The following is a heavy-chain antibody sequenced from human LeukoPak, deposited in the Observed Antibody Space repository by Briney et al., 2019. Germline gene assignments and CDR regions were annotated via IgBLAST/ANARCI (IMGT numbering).Heavy chain of an antibody. Sequence: SVKVSCKASGGTFSSYAISWVRQAPGQGLEWMGGIIPIFGTANYAQKFRGRVTITTDESTSTAYMELSSLRSEDTAVYYCARDPGLGEPRAFDIWGQGTMVTVSS. V-gene: IGHV1-69*05. CDR1: GGTFSSYA. J-gene: IGHJ3*02. CDR3: ARDPGLGEPRAFDI. D-gene: IGHD3-16*01. CDR2: IIPIFGTA.